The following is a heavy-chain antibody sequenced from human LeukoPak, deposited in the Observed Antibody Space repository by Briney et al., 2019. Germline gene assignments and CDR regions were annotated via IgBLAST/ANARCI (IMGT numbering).Heavy chain of an antibody. CDR1: GFTFSSYG. CDR3: ARDGPYGDHAGGDYYYYYGMDV. D-gene: IGHD4-17*01. J-gene: IGHJ6*02. Sequence: GGSLRLSCAASGFTFSSYGMHWVRQAPGKGLEWVAVICYDGSNKYYADSVKGRFTISRDNSKNTLYLQMNSPRAEDTAVYYCARDGPYGDHAGGDYYYYYGMDVWGQGTTVSVSS. V-gene: IGHV3-33*01. CDR2: ICYDGSNK.